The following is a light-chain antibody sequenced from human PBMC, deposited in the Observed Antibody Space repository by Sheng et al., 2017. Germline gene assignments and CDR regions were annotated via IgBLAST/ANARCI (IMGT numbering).Light chain of an antibody. J-gene: IGKJ1*01. Sequence: DIQMTQSPSSLSASVGDRVTITCRASQGIANYLNWYQQKPGKAPKLLLSYVSRLQSVFPPRFSGSGSGRDFTLTIDNLQIEDFATYFCQQSHSIPHSFGQGT. CDR1: QGIANY. CDR2: YVS. CDR3: QQSHSIPHS. V-gene: IGKV1-39*01.